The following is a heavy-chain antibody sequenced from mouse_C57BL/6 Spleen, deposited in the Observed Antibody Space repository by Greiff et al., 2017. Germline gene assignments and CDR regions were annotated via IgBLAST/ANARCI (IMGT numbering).Heavy chain of an antibody. CDR2: IDPETGGT. CDR3: TRGIDDWYFDV. Sequence: QVHVKQSGAELVRPGASVTLSCKASGYTFTDYEMHWVKQTPVHGLEWIGAIDPETGGTAYNQKFKGKAILTADKSSSTAYMELRSLTSEDSAVYYCTRGIDDWYFDVWGTGTTVTVSS. J-gene: IGHJ1*03. CDR1: GYTFTDYE. V-gene: IGHV1-15*01.